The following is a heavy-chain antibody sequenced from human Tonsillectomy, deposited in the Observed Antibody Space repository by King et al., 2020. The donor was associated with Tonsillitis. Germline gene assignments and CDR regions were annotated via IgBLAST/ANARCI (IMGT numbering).Heavy chain of an antibody. CDR1: GGTFSSYA. CDR3: ARDRRYYDSSGYYLFY. Sequence: QLVQSGAEVKKPGSSVKVSCKASGGTFSSYAISWVRQAPGQVLEWMGGIIPIFGTANYAQKVQGRVTITADESTSTAYMELSSLRSEDTAVYYCARDRRYYDSSGYYLFYWGQGTLVTVSS. J-gene: IGHJ4*02. CDR2: IIPIFGTA. D-gene: IGHD3-22*01. V-gene: IGHV1-69*01.